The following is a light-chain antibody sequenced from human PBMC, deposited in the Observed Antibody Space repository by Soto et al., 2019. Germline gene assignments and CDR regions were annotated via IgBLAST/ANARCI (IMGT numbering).Light chain of an antibody. CDR3: SSYTSSSTPFV. J-gene: IGLJ1*01. CDR1: SSDVGGYNY. V-gene: IGLV2-14*01. Sequence: LTQPGAGSECPGRWITIPCTGTSSDVGGYNYVSWYQQHPGKAPKLMIYDVSNRPSGVSNRFSGSKSGNTASLTISGLQAEDEADYYCSSYTSSSTPFVFGTGTKVPVL. CDR2: DVS.